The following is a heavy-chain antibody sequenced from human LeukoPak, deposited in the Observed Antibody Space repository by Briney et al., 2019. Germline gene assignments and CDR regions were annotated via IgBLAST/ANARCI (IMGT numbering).Heavy chain of an antibody. CDR1: GGPISSYH. Sequence: SETLSLTCTVSGGPISSYHWSWIRPPPGKGLEWIGYIYYSGSTNYDPSLKSRVTISVDTSKNQFSLKLSSVTAADTAVYYCARTLRANYYDSSGYYYLWGQGTLVTVSS. CDR3: ARTLRANYYDSSGYYYL. J-gene: IGHJ4*02. D-gene: IGHD3-22*01. V-gene: IGHV4-59*08. CDR2: IYYSGST.